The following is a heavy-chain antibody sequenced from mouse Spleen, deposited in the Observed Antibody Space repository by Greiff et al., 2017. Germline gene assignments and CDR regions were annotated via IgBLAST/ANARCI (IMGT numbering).Heavy chain of an antibody. D-gene: IGHD4-1*01. CDR3: ARQRDLGDYFDY. V-gene: IGHV5-9-3*01. CDR2: ISSGGGNT. J-gene: IGHJ2*01. Sequence: VQLKESGGGLVKLGGSLKLSCAASGFTFSSYAMSWVRQTPEKRLEWVATISSGGGNTYYPDSVKGRFTISRDNAKNTLYLQMSSLKSEDTAMYYCARQRDLGDYFDYWGQGTTLTVSS. CDR1: GFTFSSYA.